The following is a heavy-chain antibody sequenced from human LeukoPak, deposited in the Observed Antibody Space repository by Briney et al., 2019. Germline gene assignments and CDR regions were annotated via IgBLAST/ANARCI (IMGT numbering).Heavy chain of an antibody. V-gene: IGHV1-2*02. CDR3: ARGLKGNNWFDP. CDR2: INPNSGGT. J-gene: IGHJ5*02. CDR1: GYTFTGYY. Sequence: ASVKASCKASGYTFTGYYMHWVRQAPGQGLEWMGWINPNSGGTNYTQKFQGRVTMTRDTSISTAYMELSRLRSDDTAVYYCARGLKGNNWFDPWGQGTLVTVSS.